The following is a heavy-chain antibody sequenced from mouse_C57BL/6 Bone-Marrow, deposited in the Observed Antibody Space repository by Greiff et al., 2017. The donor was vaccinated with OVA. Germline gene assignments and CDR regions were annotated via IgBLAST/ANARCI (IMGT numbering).Heavy chain of an antibody. CDR1: GFTFSDYG. CDR3: AISLWYFDV. CDR2: ISSGSSTI. J-gene: IGHJ1*03. V-gene: IGHV5-17*01. D-gene: IGHD6-1*01. Sequence: EVKLQESGGGLVKPGGSLKLSCAASGFTFSDYGMHWVRQAPEKGLEWVAYISSGSSTIYYADTVKGRFTISRDNAKNTLFLQMTSLRSEDTAMYYCAISLWYFDVWGTGTTVTVSS.